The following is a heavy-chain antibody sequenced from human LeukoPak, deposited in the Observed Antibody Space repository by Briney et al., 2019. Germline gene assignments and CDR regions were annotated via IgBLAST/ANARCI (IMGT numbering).Heavy chain of an antibody. CDR2: ISGSTTYT. CDR3: ARDREVVAFDI. CDR1: GFSFSGYS. V-gene: IGHV3-21*04. Sequence: GGSLRLSCAASGFSFSGYSINWVRQAPGKGLEWVSYISGSTTYTNYADSVRGRFTISRDSSKNSLYLQMNSLRAEDTAVYYCARDREVVAFDIWGQGTMVTVSS. J-gene: IGHJ3*02. D-gene: IGHD2-15*01.